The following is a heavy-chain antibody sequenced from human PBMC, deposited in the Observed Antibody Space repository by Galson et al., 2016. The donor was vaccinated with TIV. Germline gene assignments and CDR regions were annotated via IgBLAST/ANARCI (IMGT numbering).Heavy chain of an antibody. CDR3: AKEVSTVPYGIDL. J-gene: IGHJ1*01. D-gene: IGHD5/OR15-5a*01. Sequence: SLRLSCAASGFTFSSCWMSWVRQAPGKGLEWVASIKQDGSEKYYVDSVKGRFTISRDNSRNTLYLQMNGLRPEDTAVYYCAKEVSTVPYGIDLWGQGTLVTVPS. CDR1: GFTFSSCW. CDR2: IKQDGSEK. V-gene: IGHV3-7*03.